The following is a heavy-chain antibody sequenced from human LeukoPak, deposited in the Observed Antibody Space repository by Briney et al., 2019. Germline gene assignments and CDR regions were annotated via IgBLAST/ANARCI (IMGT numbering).Heavy chain of an antibody. Sequence: PSETLSLTCAVYGGSFSGHYWSWIRQPPGKGLEWIGEINHSGSTNYNPSLKSRVTISVDTSKNQFSLKLSSVTAADTAVYYCARVLPLDPWGQGTLVTVSS. J-gene: IGHJ5*02. CDR3: ARVLPLDP. CDR1: GGSFSGHY. V-gene: IGHV4-34*01. CDR2: INHSGST.